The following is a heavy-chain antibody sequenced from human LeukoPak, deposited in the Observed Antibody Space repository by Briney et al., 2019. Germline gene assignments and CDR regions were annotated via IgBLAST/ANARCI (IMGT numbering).Heavy chain of an antibody. CDR1: GYTFTGYD. CDR2: MNPNSGNT. D-gene: IGHD1-26*01. V-gene: IGHV1-8*02. Sequence: ASVKVSCKASGYTFTGYDINWVRQATGQGLEWMGWMNPNSGNTGYAQKFQGRVTMTEDTSTDTAYMELSSLRSEDTAVYYCATDLDSGSHWTDYWGQGTLVTVSS. J-gene: IGHJ4*02. CDR3: ATDLDSGSHWTDY.